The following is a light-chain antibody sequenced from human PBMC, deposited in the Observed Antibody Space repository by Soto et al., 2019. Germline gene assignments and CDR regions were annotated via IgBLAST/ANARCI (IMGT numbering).Light chain of an antibody. CDR2: DAS. V-gene: IGKV3-11*01. Sequence: EIVLTQSPDTLSFSPGERATLSCRASQSVSSYLAWYQQKPGQAPRLLIYDASNRATGIPARFSGSGSGTDFTLTISSLEPEDFAVYYCQQRSNWPRTFGQGTRLEIK. CDR3: QQRSNWPRT. CDR1: QSVSSY. J-gene: IGKJ5*01.